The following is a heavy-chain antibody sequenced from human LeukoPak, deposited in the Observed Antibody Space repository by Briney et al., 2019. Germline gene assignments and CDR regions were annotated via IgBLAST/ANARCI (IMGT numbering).Heavy chain of an antibody. D-gene: IGHD3-9*01. Sequence: PGGFLRLSCAASGFTFSSYAMSWVRQAPGKGLEWVSAISGSSGSTFYADSVKGRFSISRDNSKNTLYLQMNSLRAEDTAVYYCAKDRLGYFDRESAFDIWGQGTMVTVSS. J-gene: IGHJ3*02. CDR2: ISGSSGST. V-gene: IGHV3-23*01. CDR1: GFTFSSYA. CDR3: AKDRLGYFDRESAFDI.